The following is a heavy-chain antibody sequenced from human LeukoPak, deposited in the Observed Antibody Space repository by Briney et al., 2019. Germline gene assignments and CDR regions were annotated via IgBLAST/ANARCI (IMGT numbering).Heavy chain of an antibody. CDR2: IYHSGST. J-gene: IGHJ4*02. Sequence: SETLSLTCTVSGYSISSGYYWGWIRQPPGKGLEWIGSIYHSGSTYYNPSLKSRVTISVDRSKNQFSLKLSSVTAADTAVYYCARLHYCGGDCHTLDYWGQGTLVAVSS. CDR1: GYSISSGYY. D-gene: IGHD2-21*02. V-gene: IGHV4-38-2*02. CDR3: ARLHYCGGDCHTLDY.